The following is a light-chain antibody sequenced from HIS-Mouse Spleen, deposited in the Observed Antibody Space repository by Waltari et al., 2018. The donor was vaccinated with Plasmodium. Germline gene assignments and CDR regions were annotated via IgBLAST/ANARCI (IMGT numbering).Light chain of an antibody. CDR2: DDS. V-gene: IGLV3-21*02. J-gene: IGLJ2*01. Sequence: SYVLTQPPSVSVAPGQTARITCGGNNIGSKSVHWYQQKPGQAPVLVVYDDSDGPSGIPERFSGSKSGNTATRTISRVEAGDEADYYCQVWDSSSDHPVFGGGTKLTVL. CDR3: QVWDSSSDHPV. CDR1: NIGSKS.